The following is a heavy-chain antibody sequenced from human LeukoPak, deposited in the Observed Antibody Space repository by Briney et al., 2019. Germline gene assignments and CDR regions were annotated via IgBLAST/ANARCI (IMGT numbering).Heavy chain of an antibody. V-gene: IGHV3-66*01. J-gene: IGHJ4*02. CDR1: GFTVSSNY. CDR3: ARGGDYDFWSGYYPDY. D-gene: IGHD3-3*01. CDR2: MYSGGST. Sequence: QPGRSLRLSCAASGFTVSSNYMRWVRQAPGKGLEWVSVMYSGGSTYYADSVKGRFTISRDNSKNTLYLQMNSLRAEDTAVYYCARGGDYDFWSGYYPDYWGQGTLVTVSS.